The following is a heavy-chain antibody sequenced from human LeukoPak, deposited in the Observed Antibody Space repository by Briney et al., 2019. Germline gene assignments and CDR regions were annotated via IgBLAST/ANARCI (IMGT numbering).Heavy chain of an antibody. CDR1: GGSFSGYY. CDR3: ARAPKMNY. Sequence: PSETLSLTCAVYGGSFSGYYCSWIRQPPGKGLEWIGEINHSGSTNYNPSLKSRVTISVDTSKNQLSLKLSSVTAADTAVYYCARAPKMNYWGQGTLVTVSS. V-gene: IGHV4-34*01. J-gene: IGHJ4*02. CDR2: INHSGST.